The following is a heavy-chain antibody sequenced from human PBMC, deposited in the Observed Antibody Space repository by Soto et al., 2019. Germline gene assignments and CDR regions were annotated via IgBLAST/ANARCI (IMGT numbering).Heavy chain of an antibody. Sequence: QVQLVESGGGVVQPGRSLRLSCAASGFTFSSYGMHWVRQAPGKGLEWVAVISHDGSNKYFADSVKGRFTISRDNSQNTLYLQMNSLRAEATAVYYCAKHLLAVAGYLHGRDVWGQGTTVTVSS. D-gene: IGHD6-19*01. J-gene: IGHJ6*02. V-gene: IGHV3-30*18. CDR3: AKHLLAVAGYLHGRDV. CDR2: ISHDGSNK. CDR1: GFTFSSYG.